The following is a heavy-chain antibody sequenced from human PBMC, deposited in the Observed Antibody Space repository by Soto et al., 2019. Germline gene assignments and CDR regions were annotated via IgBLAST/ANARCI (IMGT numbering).Heavy chain of an antibody. CDR1: GGSISSSSYY. CDR3: ARHHQQLVLDP. D-gene: IGHD6-13*01. V-gene: IGHV4-39*01. Sequence: PSETLSLTCTVSGGSISSSSYYWGWIRQPPGKGLEWIGSIYYSGSTYYNPSLKSRVTISVDTSKNQFSLKLSSVTAADTAVYYCARHHQQLVLDPWGQGTLVTVPQ. CDR2: IYYSGST. J-gene: IGHJ5*02.